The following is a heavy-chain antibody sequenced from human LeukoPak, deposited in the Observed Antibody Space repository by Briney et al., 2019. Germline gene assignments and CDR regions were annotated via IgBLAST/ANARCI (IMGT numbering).Heavy chain of an antibody. CDR1: GFTFSSYW. CDR2: IKQDGSEK. J-gene: IGHJ6*02. V-gene: IGHV3-7*05. Sequence: GGSLRLSCAASGFTFSSYWMSWVRQAPGKGLEWVANIKQDGSEKYYVDSVKGRFTISRDNAKNSLYLEMSSLRAEDTAVYYCASHGRQYYYPMDVRGQGTTVTVSS. CDR3: ASHGRQYYYPMDV.